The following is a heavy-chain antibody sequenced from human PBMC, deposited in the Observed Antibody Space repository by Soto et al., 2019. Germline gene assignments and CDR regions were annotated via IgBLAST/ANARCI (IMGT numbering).Heavy chain of an antibody. CDR2: ISGYNGNT. CDR3: SRFIMVGGWFDPNYYHGMDV. Sequence: QVQLVQSGAEVKKPGASVTVSCKTSGYTFSNYGINWVRQAPGQGLEWTGWISGYNGNTNYAQTVQGRVTMTTDTSTGTVYMELRSLKSDDTAISYCSRFIMVGGWFDPNYYHGMDVWGQGTTVTVSS. J-gene: IGHJ6*02. D-gene: IGHD6-19*01. V-gene: IGHV1-18*01. CDR1: GYTFSNYG.